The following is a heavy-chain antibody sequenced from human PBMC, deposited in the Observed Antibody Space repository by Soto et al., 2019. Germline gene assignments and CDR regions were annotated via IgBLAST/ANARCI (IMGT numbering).Heavy chain of an antibody. D-gene: IGHD6-13*01. Sequence: GGALRLSCAASGFTFSSYWMSWVRQAPWKGLEWVANIKQDGSEKYYVDSVKGRFTISRDNAKNSLYLQMNSLRAEDTAVYYCARDFGYSSSSWYTLDYWGQGTLVTVSS. CDR3: ARDFGYSSSSWYTLDY. V-gene: IGHV3-7*01. J-gene: IGHJ4*02. CDR1: GFTFSSYW. CDR2: IKQDGSEK.